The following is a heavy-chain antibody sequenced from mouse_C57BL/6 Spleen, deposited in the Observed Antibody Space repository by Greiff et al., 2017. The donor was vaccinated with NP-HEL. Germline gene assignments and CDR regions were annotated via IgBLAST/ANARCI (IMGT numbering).Heavy chain of an antibody. J-gene: IGHJ1*03. CDR1: GYTFTSYW. CDR3: ARSGGNSGWYFDV. D-gene: IGHD2-1*01. V-gene: IGHV1-53*01. Sequence: QVQLQQPGTELVKPGASVKLSCKASGYTFTSYWMHWVKQRPGQGLEWIGNINPSNGGTNYNEKFKSKATLTVDKSSRTAYMQLSSLTSEDSAVYYCARSGGNSGWYFDVWGTGTTVTVSS. CDR2: INPSNGGT.